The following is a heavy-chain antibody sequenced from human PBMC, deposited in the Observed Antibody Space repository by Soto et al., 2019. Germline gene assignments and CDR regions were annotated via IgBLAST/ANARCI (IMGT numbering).Heavy chain of an antibody. CDR3: AREGLRFLEWSRMDV. J-gene: IGHJ6*02. CDR2: ISAYNGNT. Sequence: GASVKVSCKASGYTFTSYGISWVRQAPGQGLEWMGWISAYNGNTNYAQKLQGRVTMTTDTSTSTAYMELRSLRSDDTAVYYCAREGLRFLEWSRMDVWGQGTTVTVSS. V-gene: IGHV1-18*04. D-gene: IGHD3-3*01. CDR1: GYTFTSYG.